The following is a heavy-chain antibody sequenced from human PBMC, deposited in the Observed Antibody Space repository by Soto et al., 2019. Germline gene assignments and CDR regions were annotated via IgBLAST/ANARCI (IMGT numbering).Heavy chain of an antibody. CDR2: ISSSSSTI. J-gene: IGHJ6*03. Sequence: GGSLRLSCAASGFTFSSYSMNWVRQAPGKGLEWVSYISSSSSTIYYADSVKGRFTISRDNAKNSLYLQMNSLRAEDTAVYYCARIYGDYGVYYYYYMDVWGKGTTVTVSS. CDR3: ARIYGDYGVYYYYYMDV. CDR1: GFTFSSYS. D-gene: IGHD4-17*01. V-gene: IGHV3-48*01.